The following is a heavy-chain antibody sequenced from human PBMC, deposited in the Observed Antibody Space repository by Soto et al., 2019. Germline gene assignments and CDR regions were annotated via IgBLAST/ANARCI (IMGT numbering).Heavy chain of an antibody. CDR3: ARMGSSGRSPDY. CDR1: DGSISVHY. CDR2: IFYSGST. V-gene: IGHV4-59*11. D-gene: IGHD6-19*01. Sequence: SVTLSLTCPFADGSISVHYLIWLRQTPGKGLEWIGYIFYSGSTNYNPSLKSRVTISVDTSNNQFSLNLSSVAAADTAVYYCARMGSSGRSPDYWGQGTRVTVST. J-gene: IGHJ4*02.